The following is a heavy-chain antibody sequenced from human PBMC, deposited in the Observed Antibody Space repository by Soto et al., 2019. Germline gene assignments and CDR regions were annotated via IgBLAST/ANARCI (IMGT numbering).Heavy chain of an antibody. CDR3: ARGQNTYCTNGVCSPAAFDI. CDR2: INHSGST. CDR1: GGSFSGYY. V-gene: IGHV4-34*01. J-gene: IGHJ3*02. D-gene: IGHD2-8*01. Sequence: SETLSLTCAVYGGSFSGYYWSWIRQPPGKGLEWIGEINHSGSTNYNPSLKSRVTISVDTSKNQFSLKLSSVTAADTAVYYCARGQNTYCTNGVCSPAAFDIWGQGTMVTVSS.